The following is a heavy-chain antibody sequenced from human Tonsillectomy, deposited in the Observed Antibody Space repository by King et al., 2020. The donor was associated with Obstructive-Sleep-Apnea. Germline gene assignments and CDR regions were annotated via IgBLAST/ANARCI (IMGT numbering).Heavy chain of an antibody. J-gene: IGHJ3*02. Sequence: VQLQESGPGLVKPSETLSHTCTVSGGSISSYSWTWIRQPPGKGLELIGFIYNTGRTNYNPTLKRRVTISLDTSMNQFSLKLSSVTAAETAVYYCARVWSTVVTNDAFDIWGQGTMVTVSS. CDR2: IYNTGRT. CDR3: ARVWSTVVTNDAFDI. CDR1: GGSISSYS. D-gene: IGHD4-23*01. V-gene: IGHV4-59*01.